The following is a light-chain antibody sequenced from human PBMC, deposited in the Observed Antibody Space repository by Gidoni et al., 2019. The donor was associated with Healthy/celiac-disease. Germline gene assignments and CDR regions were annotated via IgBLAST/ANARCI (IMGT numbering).Light chain of an antibody. CDR3: QQYNNWPPEYT. Sequence: EIGMTQSPATLSVSPGERATLSCRASQSVSSNVAWYQQKPGQAPRLLIYGASTRATGIPARFSGSGSGTEFTLTISSLQSEDFAVYYCQQYNNWPPEYTFXQXTFWRSN. J-gene: IGKJ2*01. CDR1: QSVSSN. V-gene: IGKV3-15*01. CDR2: GAS.